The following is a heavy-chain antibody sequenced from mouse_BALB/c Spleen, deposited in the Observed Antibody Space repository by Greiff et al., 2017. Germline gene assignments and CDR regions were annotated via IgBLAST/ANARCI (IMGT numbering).Heavy chain of an antibody. CDR2: IDPANGNT. CDR1: GFNIKDTY. CDR3: AIGGGGAMDY. Sequence: VQLQQSGAELVKPGASVKLSCTASGFNIKDTYMHWVKQRPEQGLEWIGRIDPANGNTKYDPKFPGKATITADTTSKTAYLQLSSLTSEDTAVYYFAIGGGGAMDYWGQGTSVTVSS. J-gene: IGHJ4*01. V-gene: IGHV14-3*02.